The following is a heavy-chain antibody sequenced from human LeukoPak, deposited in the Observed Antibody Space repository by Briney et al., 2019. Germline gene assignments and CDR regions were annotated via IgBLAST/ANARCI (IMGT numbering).Heavy chain of an antibody. CDR1: GFTFNSYA. V-gene: IGHV3-23*01. D-gene: IGHD3-22*01. CDR3: AKSGDSSGYYYQFDY. CDR2: ISGSGGST. J-gene: IGHJ4*02. Sequence: GGSLRLSCAASGFTFNSYAMSWVRQAPGKGLEWVSAISGSGGSTYYADSVKGRFTISRDNSKNTLYLQMNSLRTEDTAVYYCAKSGDSSGYYYQFDYWGQGTLVTVSS.